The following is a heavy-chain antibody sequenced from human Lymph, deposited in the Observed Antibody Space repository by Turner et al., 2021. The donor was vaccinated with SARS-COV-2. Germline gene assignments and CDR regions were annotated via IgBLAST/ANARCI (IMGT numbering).Heavy chain of an antibody. CDR1: GGTFSSYA. D-gene: IGHD2-2*01. CDR2: IIPIVGTA. J-gene: IGHJ4*02. Sequence: QVQLVQSGAEVKKPGSSLTVSCKASGGTFSSYAISWVRQPPGQGLEWMGEIIPIVGTANYAQKFQGRVTITADASTSTAHMELSSLRSEDTAVYYCARGSRDCSSTSCYPFFDYWGQGTLVTVSS. CDR3: ARGSRDCSSTSCYPFFDY. V-gene: IGHV1-69*01.